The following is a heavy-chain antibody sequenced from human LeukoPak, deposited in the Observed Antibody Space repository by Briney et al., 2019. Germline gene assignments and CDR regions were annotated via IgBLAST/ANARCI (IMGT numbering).Heavy chain of an antibody. J-gene: IGHJ4*02. CDR2: INSGSSTI. CDR3: ARFAAYDRSGFDY. Sequence: XXXAPGXGXXXVSYINSGSSTIYHADSVKGRFTISRDNARNSLYLQMNSLRAEDTAVYYCARFAAYDRSGFDYWGQGTLVTVSS. V-gene: IGHV3-48*04. D-gene: IGHD3-22*01.